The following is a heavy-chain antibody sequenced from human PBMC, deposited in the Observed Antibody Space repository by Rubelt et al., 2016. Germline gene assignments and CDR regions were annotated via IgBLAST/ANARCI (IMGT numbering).Heavy chain of an antibody. Sequence: AIGAAGDTYYPGSVKGRFTISRENAKNSLYLQMNSLRAEDTAVYYCAKGLGIQLWLLIDYWGQGTLVTVSS. D-gene: IGHD5-18*01. CDR3: AKGLGIQLWLLIDY. CDR2: IGAAGDT. V-gene: IGHV3-13*01. J-gene: IGHJ4*02.